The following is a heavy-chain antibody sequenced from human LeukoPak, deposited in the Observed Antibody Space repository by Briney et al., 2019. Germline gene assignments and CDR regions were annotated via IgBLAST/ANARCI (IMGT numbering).Heavy chain of an antibody. CDR1: GFTFSDYT. V-gene: IGHV3-21*01. J-gene: IGHJ4*02. CDR2: ISSDSSYI. D-gene: IGHD3-10*02. CDR3: ARDPNVLGITPYYFDF. Sequence: PGGSLRLSCAASGFTFSDYTMTWVRQAPGKGLEWVASISSDSSYIDYADSVKGRFTISRDNAKNSLFLKTDTLRGDDTGIYYCARDPNVLGITPYYFDFWGQGTLVTVSS.